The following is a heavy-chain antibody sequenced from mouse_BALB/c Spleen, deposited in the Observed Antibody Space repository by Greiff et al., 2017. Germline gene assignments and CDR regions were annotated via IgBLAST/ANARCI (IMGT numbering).Heavy chain of an antibody. D-gene: IGHD2-4*01. Sequence: QVQLQQSGAELVRPGTSVKISCKASGYAFTNYWLGWVKQRPGHGLEWIGDIYPGSGNTYYNEKFKGKATLTADKSSSTAYMQLSSLTSEDSAVYFCARKVYDYFAYWGQGTLVTVSA. CDR2: IYPGSGNT. J-gene: IGHJ3*01. V-gene: IGHV1-63*01. CDR1: GYAFTNYW. CDR3: ARKVYDYFAY.